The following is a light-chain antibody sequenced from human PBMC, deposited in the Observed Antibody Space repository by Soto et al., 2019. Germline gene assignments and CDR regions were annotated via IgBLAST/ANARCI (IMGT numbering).Light chain of an antibody. CDR2: GAS. J-gene: IGKJ3*01. CDR3: QQYGSSLLFT. Sequence: EIVLTQSPGTLSLSPGERATLSCRASQSVSSSYLAWYQQKPGQAPRLLIYGASSRATGIPDRFSGSASGTDFTLTISRLEPEDFAVYFCQQYGSSLLFTFGPGTKVDI. V-gene: IGKV3-20*01. CDR1: QSVSSSY.